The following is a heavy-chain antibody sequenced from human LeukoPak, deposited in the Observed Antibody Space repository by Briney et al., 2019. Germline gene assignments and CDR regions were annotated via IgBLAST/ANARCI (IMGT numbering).Heavy chain of an antibody. CDR2: ISSSGNTI. CDR1: GFTFRSYE. CDR3: ARVSVTTRNDY. V-gene: IGHV3-48*03. D-gene: IGHD4-11*01. J-gene: IGHJ4*02. Sequence: GGSLRLSCAASGFTFRSYEMSWVRQAPGKGLEWLSYISSSGNTIYYADSVKGRFTISRDNAKNSLYPQMNSLRAEDTAVYYCARVSVTTRNDYWGQGTLVTVSS.